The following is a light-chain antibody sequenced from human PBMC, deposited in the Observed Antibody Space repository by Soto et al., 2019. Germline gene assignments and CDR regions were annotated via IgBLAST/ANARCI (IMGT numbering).Light chain of an antibody. CDR1: SSDVGGYNY. V-gene: IGLV2-8*01. CDR2: EVS. J-gene: IGLJ2*01. Sequence: QSALTQPPSASGSPGQSVTISCTGTSSDVGGYNYVSWYQQHPGKAPKLMIYEVSKRPSGVADRFSGSKSGNTASLTVSGIPAEDEADYYCSSYAGSNKFVVFGGGTQLTVL. CDR3: SSYAGSNKFVV.